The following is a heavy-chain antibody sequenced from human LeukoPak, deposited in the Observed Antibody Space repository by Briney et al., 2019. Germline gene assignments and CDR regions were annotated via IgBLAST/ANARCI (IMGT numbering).Heavy chain of an antibody. CDR3: ARPGDYYGSGSYSYFDC. J-gene: IGHJ4*02. CDR1: GYTFTSYY. Sequence: ASVKVSCKASGYTFTSYYMHWVRQAPGQGLEWMGIINPSGGSTSYAQKFQGRVTMTRDTSTSTVYMELSSVRSEDTAVYYCARPGDYYGSGSYSYFDCWGQGTLVTVSS. V-gene: IGHV1-46*01. CDR2: INPSGGST. D-gene: IGHD3-10*01.